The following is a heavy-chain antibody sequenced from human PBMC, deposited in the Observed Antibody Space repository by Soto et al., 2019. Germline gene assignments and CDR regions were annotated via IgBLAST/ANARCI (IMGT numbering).Heavy chain of an antibody. J-gene: IGHJ6*02. CDR2: IYYSGST. CDR1: GGSISSYY. V-gene: IGHV4-59*01. Sequence: SETLSLTCTVSGGSISSYYWSWIRQPPGKGLEWIGYIYYSGSTNYNPSLKSRVTISVDPSKNQFSLKLSSVTAADTAVYYCARDGSLLWFGESAGGDYYYGMDVWGQGTTVTVSS. CDR3: ARDGSLLWFGESAGGDYYYGMDV. D-gene: IGHD3-10*01.